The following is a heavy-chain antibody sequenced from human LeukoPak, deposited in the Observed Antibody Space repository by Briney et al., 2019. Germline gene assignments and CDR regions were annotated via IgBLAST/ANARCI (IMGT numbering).Heavy chain of an antibody. D-gene: IGHD3-10*01. V-gene: IGHV3-23*01. CDR2: ISGSGGTT. J-gene: IGHJ4*02. CDR3: AKGSRSLRFGEAGDY. CDR1: GFTFSSYG. Sequence: GGSLRLSCAASGFTFSSYGMSWIRQAPGKGLEWVSSISGSGGTTYYADSVKGRFTLSRDNSKNTLYLQMNSLRAEDTAVYYCAKGSRSLRFGEAGDYWGQGTLVTVSS.